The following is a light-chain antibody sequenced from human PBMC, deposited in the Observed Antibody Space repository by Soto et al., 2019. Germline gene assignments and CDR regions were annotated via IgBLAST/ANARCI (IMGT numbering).Light chain of an antibody. Sequence: EIVLTQSPGTLSLSPGERATLSCRASQSVSSSYLAWYQQKPGQAPRLLIYGASSRATGIPDRFSGSVSGTDFTLTISRLEPEDFEVYYCQQYGSSTTFGQGTKLEIK. V-gene: IGKV3-20*01. J-gene: IGKJ2*01. CDR2: GAS. CDR1: QSVSSSY. CDR3: QQYGSSTT.